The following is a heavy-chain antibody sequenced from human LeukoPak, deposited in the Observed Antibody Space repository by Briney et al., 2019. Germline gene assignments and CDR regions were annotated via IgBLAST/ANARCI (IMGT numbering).Heavy chain of an antibody. CDR2: MNPNSGNT. CDR3: ATIMITFGGVIVSDY. CDR1: GYTFTSYD. J-gene: IGHJ4*02. D-gene: IGHD3-16*02. Sequence: ASVKVSCKASGYTFTSYDINWVRQATGQGLEWMGWMNPNSGNTGYAQKFQGRVTITRNTSVSTAYMGLSSLRSEDTAVYYCATIMITFGGVIVSDYWGQGTLVTVSS. V-gene: IGHV1-8*01.